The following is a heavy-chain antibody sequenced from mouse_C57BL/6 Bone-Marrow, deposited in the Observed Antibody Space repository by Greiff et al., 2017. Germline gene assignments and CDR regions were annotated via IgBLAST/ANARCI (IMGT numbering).Heavy chain of an antibody. Sequence: DVHLVESGEGLVKPGGSLKLSCAASGFTFSSYAMSWVRQTPEKRLVWVAYISSGGDYIYYADTVTGRFTISRDNARNTLYLQMSSLKSEDTAMYYCTRDQDDGYYGFDYWGQGTTLTVSS. D-gene: IGHD2-3*01. CDR3: TRDQDDGYYGFDY. J-gene: IGHJ2*01. CDR1: GFTFSSYA. V-gene: IGHV5-9-1*02. CDR2: ISSGGDYI.